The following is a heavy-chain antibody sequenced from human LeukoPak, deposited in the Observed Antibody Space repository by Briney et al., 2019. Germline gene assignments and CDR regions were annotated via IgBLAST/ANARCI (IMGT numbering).Heavy chain of an antibody. Sequence: GGSLRLSCAASGFSFSSYGMYWVRQAPGKGLEWVAFIRYDGSHEYYADSVKGRFTISRDNSKNTLYLQMNSVRSGDTALYYCAKPSGSGVDYWGQGTRVTVSS. J-gene: IGHJ4*01. V-gene: IGHV3-30*02. D-gene: IGHD1-26*01. CDR1: GFSFSSYG. CDR2: IRYDGSHE. CDR3: AKPSGSGVDY.